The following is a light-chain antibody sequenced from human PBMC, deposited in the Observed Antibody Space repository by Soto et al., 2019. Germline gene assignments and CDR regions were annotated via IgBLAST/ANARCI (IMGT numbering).Light chain of an antibody. CDR2: RNI. J-gene: IGLJ7*01. CDR1: SSNIGSNY. Sequence: QAVVTQPPSASGTPGQRVTISCSGSSSNIGSNYVSWYQQLPGTAPKLLIYRNIARPSGVPDRFSGSKSGTSASLAISGLRAEDEADYYCEAWDDSLSGPVFGGGTQLTVL. V-gene: IGLV1-47*01. CDR3: EAWDDSLSGPV.